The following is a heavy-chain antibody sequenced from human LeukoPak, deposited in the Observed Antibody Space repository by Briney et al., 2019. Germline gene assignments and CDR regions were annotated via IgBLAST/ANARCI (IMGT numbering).Heavy chain of an antibody. J-gene: IGHJ6*02. CDR2: KSYHGSNE. CDR3: AREEGATADVWYYGMDV. CDR1: GFTFISYA. Sequence: PGGSLRLSCAASGFTFISYAMHWVRQAPGKGLERVAVKSYHGSNEYYADSVKGRFTISRDNSKNTLYLQMNSLRAEDTAVYYCAREEGATADVWYYGMDVWGQGTTVTVSS. D-gene: IGHD1-26*01. V-gene: IGHV3-30-3*01.